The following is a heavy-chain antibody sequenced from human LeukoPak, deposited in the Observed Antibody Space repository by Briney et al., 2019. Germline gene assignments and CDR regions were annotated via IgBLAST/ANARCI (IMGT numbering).Heavy chain of an antibody. V-gene: IGHV3-23*01. CDR3: ATSPSIVGAIFDY. CDR1: GFTFSSYA. Sequence: GGSLRLSCAASGFTFSSYAMSWVRQAPGKGLEWVSLISGSGGSTYYADSVKGRFTISRDNSKNTLYLQMNSLRAEDTAVYYCATSPSIVGAIFDYWGQGTLVTVSS. CDR2: ISGSGGST. J-gene: IGHJ4*02. D-gene: IGHD1-26*01.